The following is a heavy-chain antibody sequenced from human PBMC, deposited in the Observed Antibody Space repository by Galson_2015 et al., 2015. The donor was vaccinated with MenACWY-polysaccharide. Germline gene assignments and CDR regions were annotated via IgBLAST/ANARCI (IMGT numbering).Heavy chain of an antibody. V-gene: IGHV3-74*01. Sequence: SLRLSCAASGFTFSNHWMHWVRQAPGEGRVWVSRINPDATIINYADSVKGRFAISRDNARDTLYLEMNSLRAEDNGVYFCARDRVDAVVIYDHTMFDSWGQGVLVTVSS. CDR3: ARDRVDAVVIYDHTMFDS. J-gene: IGHJ4*02. CDR1: GFTFSNHW. D-gene: IGHD5-18*01. CDR2: INPDATII.